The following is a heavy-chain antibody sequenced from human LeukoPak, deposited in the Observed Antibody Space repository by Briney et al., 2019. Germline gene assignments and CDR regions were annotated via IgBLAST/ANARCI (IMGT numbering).Heavy chain of an antibody. CDR2: INPNSGGT. CDR3: ARDTPPYYDSSGYLNY. V-gene: IGHV1-2*02. CDR1: GYTFTGYY. J-gene: IGHJ4*02. Sequence: ASVKVSCKASGYTFTGYYMHWVRQAPGQGLEWMGWINPNSGGTNYAQKFQGRVTMTRDTSISTVYMELSSLRSEDTAVYYCARDTPPYYDSSGYLNYWGQGTLVTVSS. D-gene: IGHD3-22*01.